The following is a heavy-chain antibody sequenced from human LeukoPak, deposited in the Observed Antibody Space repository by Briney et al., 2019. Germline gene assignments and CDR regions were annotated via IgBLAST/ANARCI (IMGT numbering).Heavy chain of an antibody. D-gene: IGHD6-13*01. V-gene: IGHV3-30*09. Sequence: GGSLRLSCVASGFPFSYYSMHWVRQAPGKGLEWVAVISYDEDNKYYADSVKGRFAISRDNSKDTLYLQMNSLRAGDTALYYCARGYIAAAGSFDYWGQGTLVTVSS. CDR1: GFPFSYYS. J-gene: IGHJ4*02. CDR3: ARGYIAAAGSFDY. CDR2: ISYDEDNK.